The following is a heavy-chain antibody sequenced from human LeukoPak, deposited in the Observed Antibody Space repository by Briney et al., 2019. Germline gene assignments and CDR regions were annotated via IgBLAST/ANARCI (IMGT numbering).Heavy chain of an antibody. V-gene: IGHV4-59*08. Sequence: PSETLSLTCTVSGGSIRIYYWSWIRQPPGKGLEWIGYIYYSGSTNYNPSLKSRVTISVDTSKNQFSLKLSSVTAADTAVYYCATNGVHAFDIWGQGTMATVSS. CDR2: IYYSGST. J-gene: IGHJ3*02. CDR3: ATNGVHAFDI. D-gene: IGHD1-1*01. CDR1: GGSIRIYY.